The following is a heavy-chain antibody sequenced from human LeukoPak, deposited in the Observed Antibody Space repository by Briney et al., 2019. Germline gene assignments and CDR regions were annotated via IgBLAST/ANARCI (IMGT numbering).Heavy chain of an antibody. J-gene: IGHJ4*02. CDR2: IYYSGST. Sequence: SETLSLTCTVSGGSISSSSYYWGWIRQPPGKGLEWIGSIYYSGSTNYDPSLKSRVTISVDTSKNQFSLKLSSVTAADTAVYYCASADSSGYASFDYWGQGTLVTVSS. V-gene: IGHV4-39*07. D-gene: IGHD3-22*01. CDR3: ASADSSGYASFDY. CDR1: GGSISSSSYY.